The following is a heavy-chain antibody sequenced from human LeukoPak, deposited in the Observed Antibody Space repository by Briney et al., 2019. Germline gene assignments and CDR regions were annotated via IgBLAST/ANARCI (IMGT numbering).Heavy chain of an antibody. Sequence: GGSLRLSCAASGFTFSSYSMNWVRQAPGKGLEWVSSISSSSSYIYYADSVKGRFTISRDNTKNSLYLQMNSLRAEDTAVYYCASPRSGYRYTFDYWGQGALVTVSS. CDR2: ISSSSSYI. CDR1: GFTFSSYS. D-gene: IGHD3-22*01. J-gene: IGHJ4*02. CDR3: ASPRSGYRYTFDY. V-gene: IGHV3-21*04.